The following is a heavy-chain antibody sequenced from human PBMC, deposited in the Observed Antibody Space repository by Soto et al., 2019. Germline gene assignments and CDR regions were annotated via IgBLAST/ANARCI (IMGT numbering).Heavy chain of an antibody. D-gene: IGHD6-13*01. CDR2: INSDGSST. V-gene: IGHV3-74*01. CDR1: GFTFSNYW. Sequence: GSLRLSCAASGFTFSNYWMHWVRQAPGKGLLWVSRINSDGSSTSYADSVKGRFTISRDNAKNTLYLQMNSLRAEDTAVYYCARVYITSWYSYDYWGQGTLVTVSS. CDR3: ARVYITSWYSYDY. J-gene: IGHJ4*02.